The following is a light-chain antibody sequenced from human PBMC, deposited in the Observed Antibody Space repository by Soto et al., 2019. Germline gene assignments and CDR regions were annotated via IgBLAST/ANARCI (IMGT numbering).Light chain of an antibody. CDR3: QQTYSTPQP. CDR1: QSIDKY. J-gene: IGKJ5*01. CDR2: GAS. Sequence: IKMNQYTSSLAAFVGDSGTITCRTSQSIDKYLNWYQHKPGKAPRLLINGASSLQSGVPSRFSGSGSATDFTLTISGLRPEDFATYYCQQTYSTPQPFGQGTRLEIK. V-gene: IGKV1-39*01.